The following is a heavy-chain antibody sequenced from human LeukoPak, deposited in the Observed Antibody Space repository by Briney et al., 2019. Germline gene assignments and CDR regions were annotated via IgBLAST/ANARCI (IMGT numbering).Heavy chain of an antibody. CDR3: AKAFGWELTDSVDY. D-gene: IGHD1-26*01. Sequence: PGGSLRLSCAASGFTFSSYSMNWVRQAPGKGLEWVSSISSSSSYIYYADSVKGRFTISRDNSKNTLYLQMNSLRAEDTAVYYCAKAFGWELTDSVDYWGQGTLVTVSS. V-gene: IGHV3-21*01. CDR1: GFTFSSYS. CDR2: ISSSSSYI. J-gene: IGHJ4*02.